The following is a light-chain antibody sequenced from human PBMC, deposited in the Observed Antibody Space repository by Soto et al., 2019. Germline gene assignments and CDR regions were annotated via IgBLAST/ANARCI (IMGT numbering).Light chain of an antibody. CDR2: AAS. CDR1: QTIANY. CDR3: HQSHSSPYT. V-gene: IGKV1-39*01. Sequence: DIQMTQSPSSLSASVGDRVTISCRPSQTIANYLNWYQHKPGNAPKLLIYAASSLQTGVPSRFSGSGSGTDFTLTINSLQPEDFATYFCHQSHSSPYTFGQGTRVEIK. J-gene: IGKJ2*01.